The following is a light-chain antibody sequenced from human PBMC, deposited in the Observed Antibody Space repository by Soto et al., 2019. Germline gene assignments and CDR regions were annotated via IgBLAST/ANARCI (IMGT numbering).Light chain of an antibody. J-gene: IGLJ2*01. CDR1: RGDIGAFNF. CDR2: EVT. V-gene: IGLV2-14*01. Sequence: QSVLTQPAAVSESPGQSITISCTGTRGDIGAFNFVSWYQQHPGRAPKLIIYEVTKRPSGVSTRFSASKSGFTASLTISGLQAEDEADYFCSSYTSRNTVLFGGGTKVTVL. CDR3: SSYTSRNTVL.